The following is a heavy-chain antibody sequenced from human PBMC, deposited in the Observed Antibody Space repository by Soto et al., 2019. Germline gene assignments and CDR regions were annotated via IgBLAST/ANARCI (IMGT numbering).Heavy chain of an antibody. J-gene: IGHJ6*02. CDR1: GGTFSDFG. CDR2: IIPLFNTT. D-gene: IGHD2-15*01. CDR3: ARVSLHCSSGTCYSLDQYFGMDV. Sequence: QVHLVQSGAEVKRPGSSVMVSCTASGGTFSDFGLAWVRQAPGQGLQWMVGIIPLFNTTHFAQTFKARVTVTADVATGTGYMELRRLKPDDTAVYYCARVSLHCSSGTCYSLDQYFGMDVWGQGTTVTVS. V-gene: IGHV1-69*01.